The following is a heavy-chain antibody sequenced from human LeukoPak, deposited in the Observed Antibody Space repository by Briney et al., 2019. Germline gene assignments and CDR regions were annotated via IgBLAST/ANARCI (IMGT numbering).Heavy chain of an antibody. CDR3: ARALVPAAQRLSS. CDR1: GYTFTGHY. D-gene: IGHD2-2*01. J-gene: IGHJ5*02. CDR2: INPNTGGT. V-gene: IGHV1-2*02. Sequence: ASVKVSCKASGYTFTGHYFHWVRQAPGQGLEWMGWINPNTGGTNYAQNFQGRVTMTRDTSIGTAYMEVTRLRSDDTAVYYCARALVPAAQRLSSWGQGTLVTVSS.